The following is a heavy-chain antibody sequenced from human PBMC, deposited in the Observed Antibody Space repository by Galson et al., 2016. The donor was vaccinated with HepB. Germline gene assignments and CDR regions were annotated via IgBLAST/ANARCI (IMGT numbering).Heavy chain of an antibody. D-gene: IGHD5-12*01. CDR1: GYTFTSYD. J-gene: IGHJ6*02. V-gene: IGHV1-8*01. CDR2: MNPNSDNT. Sequence: SVKVSCKASGYTFTSYDINWVRQATGQGLEWMGWMNPNSDNTSYAQKFQGRVTMTRNTSISTAYMELSSLRSEDTAVYYCARPSLLGYSGYYYYGMDVWGQGTTVTVSS. CDR3: ARPSLLGYSGYYYYGMDV.